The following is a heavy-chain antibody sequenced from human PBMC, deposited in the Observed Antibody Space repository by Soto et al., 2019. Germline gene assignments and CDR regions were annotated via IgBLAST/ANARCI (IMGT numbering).Heavy chain of an antibody. CDR3: ARGPPYSSGWRYYYYGMAV. V-gene: IGHV4-39*07. CDR2: INHSGST. J-gene: IGHJ6*02. CDR1: GGSISSSSYY. D-gene: IGHD6-19*01. Sequence: SETLSLTCTVSGGSISSSSYYWGWIRQPQGKGLEWIGNINHSGSTNYTPSLKSRVTISVDTSKNQFSLKLSSVTAADTAVYYCARGPPYSSGWRYYYYGMAVWGQGTTVTVSS.